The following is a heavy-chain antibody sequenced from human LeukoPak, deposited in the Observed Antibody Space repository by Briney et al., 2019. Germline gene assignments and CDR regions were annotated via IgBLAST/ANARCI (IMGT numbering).Heavy chain of an antibody. CDR3: ARALYSGSYFSPNNWFDP. V-gene: IGHV1-69*04. CDR2: IIPIFGIA. J-gene: IGHJ5*02. D-gene: IGHD1-26*01. Sequence: SVKVSCKASGGTFSSYAISWVRQAPGQGLEWMRRIIPIFGIANYAQKFQGRVTITADKSTSTAYMELSSLRSEDTAVYYCARALYSGSYFSPNNWFDPWGQGTLVTVSS. CDR1: GGTFSSYA.